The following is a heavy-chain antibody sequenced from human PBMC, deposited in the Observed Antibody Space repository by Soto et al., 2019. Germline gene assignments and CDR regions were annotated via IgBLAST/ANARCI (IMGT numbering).Heavy chain of an antibody. CDR2: INHSGST. Sequence: SETMSLTCAVYGGSFSGYYWTWIRPPPGTGLEWIGEINHSGSTNYNPSLKSRVTISVDTSKNQFSLKLTSVTAADTAVYYCARDKITGLFDYWGQGTLVTVSS. CDR3: ARDKITGLFDY. CDR1: GGSFSGYY. J-gene: IGHJ4*02. V-gene: IGHV4-34*01. D-gene: IGHD2-8*02.